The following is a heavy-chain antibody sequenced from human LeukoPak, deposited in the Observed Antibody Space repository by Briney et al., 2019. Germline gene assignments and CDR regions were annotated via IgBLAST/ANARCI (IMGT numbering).Heavy chain of an antibody. CDR3: VKVFRDGYNYPFDY. J-gene: IGHJ4*02. CDR2: IVPIFGTA. CDR1: GGTFSSYA. D-gene: IGHD5-24*01. Sequence: GASVKVSCKASGGTFSSYAISWVRQAPGQGLEWMGGIVPIFGTANYAQKFQGRVTITADESTSTAYMELSSLRSEDTAVYYCVKVFRDGYNYPFDYWGQGTLVTVSS. V-gene: IGHV1-69*13.